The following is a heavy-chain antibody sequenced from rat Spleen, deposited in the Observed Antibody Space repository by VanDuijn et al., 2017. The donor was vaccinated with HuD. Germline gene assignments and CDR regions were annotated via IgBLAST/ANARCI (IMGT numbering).Heavy chain of an antibody. CDR3: ARSDGVHYYLPFAD. V-gene: IGHV3-3*01. CDR1: GHSITSSYR. Sequence: EVQLQESGPGPVKVSESLSLTCSVTGHSITSSYRWNWIRKFPGNKLEWMGYINSAGTPNSNPSLKSRITITRDTSKNQFFLQVNSVSSEDTATYYCARSDGVHYYLPFADWGQGTLVTASS. D-gene: IGHD1-1*01. CDR2: INSAGTP. J-gene: IGHJ3*01.